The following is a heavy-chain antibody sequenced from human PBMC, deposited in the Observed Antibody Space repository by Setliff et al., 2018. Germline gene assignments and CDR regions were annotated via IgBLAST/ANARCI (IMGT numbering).Heavy chain of an antibody. J-gene: IGHJ4*02. CDR3: ARGYGFAAWYYLDY. CDR2: INSDGSTT. Sequence: GGSLRFSCAASGFIFSSYWMHWVRQVPEKGLVWVSQINSDGSTTRYADSVKGRFTVSRDNAKNTLYLQMNSLRGEDTAVYYCARGYGFAAWYYLDYWGQGSLVTVSS. D-gene: IGHD5-18*01. V-gene: IGHV3-74*01. CDR1: GFIFSSYW.